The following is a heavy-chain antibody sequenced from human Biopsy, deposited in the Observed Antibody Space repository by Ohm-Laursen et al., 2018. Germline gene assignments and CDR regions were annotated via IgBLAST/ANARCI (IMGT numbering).Heavy chain of an antibody. J-gene: IGHJ4*02. CDR2: INTSGGST. Sequence: SLRLSCTAPGFTFSSNWMHWVRQAPGKGLEWVSVINTSGGSTHYAVSVKGRFTISRDNSKNTLYLRMNSLRAEDTAVYYCAKPADSYGSEFYFDYWGQGTLVTVSS. CDR3: AKPADSYGSEFYFDY. V-gene: IGHV3-23*01. CDR1: GFTFSSNW. D-gene: IGHD4-17*01.